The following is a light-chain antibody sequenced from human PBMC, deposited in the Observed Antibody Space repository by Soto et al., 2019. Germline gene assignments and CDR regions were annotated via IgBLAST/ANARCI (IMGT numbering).Light chain of an antibody. CDR3: QQYNSYPYS. V-gene: IGKV1-5*03. J-gene: IGKJ2*03. CDR1: QTIFSW. Sequence: IHMTQSPCTLSASVGDRVSITCRSSQTIFSWLAWYQHKPWXAPKLVIYKASSLESGFPSRYRGSGSGTEFNLTISGLQPDDFAAYYCQQYNSYPYSFGQGTK. CDR2: KAS.